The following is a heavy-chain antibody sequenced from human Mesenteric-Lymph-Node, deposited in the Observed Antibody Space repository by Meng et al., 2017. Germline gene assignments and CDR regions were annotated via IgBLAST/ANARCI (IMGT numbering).Heavy chain of an antibody. CDR3: TRGGQWENGMDV. Sequence: GGSLRLSCAASGFTFNSYAMNWVRQAPGKGLEWVSSISSSSSYIYYADSVKGRFTISRDNAKNSLYLQMNSLRAEDTAVYYCTRGGQWENGMDVWGQGTTVTVSS. CDR2: ISSSSSYI. D-gene: IGHD1-26*01. V-gene: IGHV3-21*01. CDR1: GFTFNSYA. J-gene: IGHJ6*02.